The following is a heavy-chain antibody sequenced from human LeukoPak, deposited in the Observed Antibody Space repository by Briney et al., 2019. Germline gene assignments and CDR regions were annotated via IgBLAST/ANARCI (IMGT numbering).Heavy chain of an antibody. CDR3: ARADRDYYGSGKISD. D-gene: IGHD3-10*01. Sequence: ASVKVSFKASGYTFTGYYMHWVRQAPGQGLEWMGWINPNSGGTNYAQKFQGRVTMTRDTSISTAYMELSRLRSDDTAVYYCARADRDYYGSGKISDWGQGTLVTVSS. V-gene: IGHV1-2*02. CDR1: GYTFTGYY. CDR2: INPNSGGT. J-gene: IGHJ1*01.